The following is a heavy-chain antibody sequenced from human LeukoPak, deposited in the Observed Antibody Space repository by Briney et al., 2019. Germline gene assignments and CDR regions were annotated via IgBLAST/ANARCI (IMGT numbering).Heavy chain of an antibody. J-gene: IGHJ4*02. Sequence: ASVKVSCKVSGDTLTELSMHWVRQAPGRGLEWMGGFDPEDGETIYAQKFQGRVTMTEDTSTDTAYMELSSLRSEDTAVYYCATGDNYYDSIGYWGQGTLVTVSS. V-gene: IGHV1-24*01. CDR3: ATGDNYYDSIGY. CDR2: FDPEDGET. CDR1: GDTLTELS. D-gene: IGHD3-22*01.